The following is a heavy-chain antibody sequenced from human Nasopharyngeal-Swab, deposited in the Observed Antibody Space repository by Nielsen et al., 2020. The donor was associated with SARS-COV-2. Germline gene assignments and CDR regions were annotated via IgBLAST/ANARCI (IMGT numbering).Heavy chain of an antibody. D-gene: IGHD3-9*01. V-gene: IGHV1-8*01. CDR3: ARDRWNDILTGYYGSYGMDV. CDR2: MNPNSGKT. CDR1: GYTFTSYA. Sequence: ASVKVSCKASGYTFTSYAINWVRQATGQGLEWMGWMNPNSGKTGNAQKFRGRVTMTRNTSISTAYMELRSLRSDDTAVYYCARDRWNDILTGYYGSYGMDVWGQGTTVTVSS. J-gene: IGHJ6*02.